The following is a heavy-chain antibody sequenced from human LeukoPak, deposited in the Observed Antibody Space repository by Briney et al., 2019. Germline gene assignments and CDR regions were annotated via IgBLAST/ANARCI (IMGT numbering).Heavy chain of an antibody. Sequence: GGSLRLSCAASGFTFTNYWMSWVRQAPGKGLGWVANIKHDGSEKYYVDSVKGRFTISRDNAKNSLYLQMNSLRAEDTAVYYCARDGYSSSWSPLGYWGQGTLVTVSS. J-gene: IGHJ4*02. V-gene: IGHV3-7*01. CDR1: GFTFTNYW. D-gene: IGHD6-13*01. CDR3: ARDGYSSSWSPLGY. CDR2: IKHDGSEK.